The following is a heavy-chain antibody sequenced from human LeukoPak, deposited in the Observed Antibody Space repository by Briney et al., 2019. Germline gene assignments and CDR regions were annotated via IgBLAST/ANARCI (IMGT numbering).Heavy chain of an antibody. CDR3: AKDPIAAAGTVYFQY. J-gene: IGHJ1*01. D-gene: IGHD6-13*01. CDR2: INWNSDNI. Sequence: GRSLRLSCVASGFTFDDYAMHWVRQAPGKGLEWVSGINWNSDNIGYADSAKGRFTISRDNSKNTLYLEMNSLRAEDTAVYYCAKDPIAAAGTVYFQYWGQGTLVTVSS. CDR1: GFTFDDYA. V-gene: IGHV3-9*01.